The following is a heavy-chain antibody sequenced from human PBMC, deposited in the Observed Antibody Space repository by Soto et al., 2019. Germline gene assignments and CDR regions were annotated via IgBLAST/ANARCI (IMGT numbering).Heavy chain of an antibody. Sequence: GGSLRLSCAASGFTFSSYWMHWVRQAPGKGLVWVSRINSDGRSTSYADSVKGRFTISRDNAKNTLYLQMNSLRAEDTAVYYCARDSLLNPYYYYYMDVWGKGTTVTVSS. J-gene: IGHJ6*03. CDR3: ARDSLLNPYYYYYMDV. CDR1: GFTFSSYW. V-gene: IGHV3-74*01. CDR2: INSDGRST.